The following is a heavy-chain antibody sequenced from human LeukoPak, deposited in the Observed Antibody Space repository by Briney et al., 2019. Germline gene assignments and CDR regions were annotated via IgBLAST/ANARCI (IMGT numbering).Heavy chain of an antibody. J-gene: IGHJ4*02. CDR2: TYYRSKWSD. Sequence: SQTLSLTCGISGDSVSSNRVTWNWIRQSPSRGLEWLGRTYYRSKWSDDYSVSVKSRITINADTSKNQFSLHLNSVTPEDTAVYYCARVSGGVFEDWGQGTLVTVCS. CDR1: GDSVSSNRVT. D-gene: IGHD2-8*01. V-gene: IGHV6-1*01. CDR3: ARVSGGVFED.